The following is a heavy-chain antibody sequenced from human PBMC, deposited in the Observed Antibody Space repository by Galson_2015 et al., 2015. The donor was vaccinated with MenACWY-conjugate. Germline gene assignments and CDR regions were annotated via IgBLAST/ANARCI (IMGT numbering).Heavy chain of an antibody. V-gene: IGHV3-7*03. CDR1: GFTFSNYG. CDR3: ARKIRAVAGEIYYYYGMDV. Sequence: SLRLSCAGSGFTFSNYGMSWVRQAPGKGLEWVANIKQDGREKYYADSVKGRFTISRDNAKISLYLQMNSLRAEDTAVYYCARKIRAVAGEIYYYYGMDVWGQGTTVTVSS. CDR2: IKQDGREK. D-gene: IGHD6-19*01. J-gene: IGHJ6*02.